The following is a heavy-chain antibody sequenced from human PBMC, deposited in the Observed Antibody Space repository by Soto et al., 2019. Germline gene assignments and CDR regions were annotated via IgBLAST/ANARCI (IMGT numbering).Heavy chain of an antibody. CDR1: GFSFSAFG. J-gene: IGHJ2*01. Sequence: QVQLVESGGGAVQPGRSLTLSCAASGFSFSAFGMHWVRQAPGKGLEWVAVVSNDVRSEHYADSVKGRFTISRDNSKNTRPLEIVGVRPGETALYYSAYCIMSPLSEDSTGGGDLIDRRGGRGR. V-gene: IGHV3-30*03. CDR3: AYCIMSPLSEDSTGGGDLIDRRGG. CDR2: VSNDVRSE. D-gene: IGHD2-8*02.